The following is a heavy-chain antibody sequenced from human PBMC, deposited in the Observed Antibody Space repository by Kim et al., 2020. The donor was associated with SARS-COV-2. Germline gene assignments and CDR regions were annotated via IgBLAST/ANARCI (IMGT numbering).Heavy chain of an antibody. D-gene: IGHD3-16*02. Sequence: YAQPFQRRVVFSVDTSVTTAYLQISSLEAEDTALYYCARVIWGTYRYTDYWGQGTLVTVSS. CDR3: ARVIWGTYRYTDY. J-gene: IGHJ4*02. V-gene: IGHV7-4-1*02.